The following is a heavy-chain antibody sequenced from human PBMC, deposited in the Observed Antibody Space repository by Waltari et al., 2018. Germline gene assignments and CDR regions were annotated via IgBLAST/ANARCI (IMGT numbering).Heavy chain of an antibody. Sequence: DVQLVQSGAEVKKPGESLKISCKASGYSCTSYWIGWVRQMPGKGLEWMGIIYPGDSETRYSPSFQDQVTISADKSIRTAYLQWSSLKASDTAMYYCVRQLNSNWHGSDYWGQGTLVTVSS. D-gene: IGHD4-4*01. CDR3: VRQLNSNWHGSDY. J-gene: IGHJ4*02. CDR2: IYPGDSET. CDR1: GYSCTSYW. V-gene: IGHV5-51*01.